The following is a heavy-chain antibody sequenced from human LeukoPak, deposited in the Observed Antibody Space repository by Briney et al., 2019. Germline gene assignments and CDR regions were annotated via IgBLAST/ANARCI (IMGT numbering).Heavy chain of an antibody. CDR3: ARPPYSGSYHFDY. D-gene: IGHD1-26*01. V-gene: IGHV1-2*02. CDR1: GGTFSSYA. J-gene: IGHJ4*02. Sequence: ASVKVSCKASGGTFSSYAISWVRRAPGQGLEGMGWFNSNSVGTNSAQKLQGSVTMTRDTFISTAYMELSRLTSDDTAVYYCARPPYSGSYHFDYWGQGTLVTVSS. CDR2: FNSNSVGT.